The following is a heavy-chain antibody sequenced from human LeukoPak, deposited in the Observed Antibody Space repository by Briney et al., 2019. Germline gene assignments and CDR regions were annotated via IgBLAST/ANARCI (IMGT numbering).Heavy chain of an antibody. CDR2: ISYDGSNK. Sequence: GRSLRLSCAASGFTFSSYGMHWVRQAPGKGLEWMAVISYDGSNKYYADSVKGRFTISRDNSKNTLYLQMNSLRAEDTAVYYCAKPSGTTDYWGQGTLVTVSS. CDR1: GFTFSSYG. J-gene: IGHJ4*02. CDR3: AKPSGTTDY. D-gene: IGHD1-1*01. V-gene: IGHV3-30*18.